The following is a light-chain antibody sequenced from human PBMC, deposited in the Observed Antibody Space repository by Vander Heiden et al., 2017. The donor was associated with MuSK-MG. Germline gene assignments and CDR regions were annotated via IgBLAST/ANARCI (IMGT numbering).Light chain of an antibody. J-gene: IGLJ3*02. Sequence: QSVLTQPPAASGTPGQRVTISCCGSSSNIRSNPVNWYQQLPGTAPKLLIYCDDNQRPSGVPDRFSGSKSGTSASLAISGLQSEDEADYYCATWDDSLKGPVFGGGTKLTVL. V-gene: IGLV1-44*01. CDR1: SSNIRSNP. CDR2: CDDN. CDR3: ATWDDSLKGPV.